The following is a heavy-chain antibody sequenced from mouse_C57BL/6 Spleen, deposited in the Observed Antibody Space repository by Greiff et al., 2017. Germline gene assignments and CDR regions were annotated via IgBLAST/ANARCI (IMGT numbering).Heavy chain of an antibody. V-gene: IGHV7-3*01. Sequence: EVHLVESGGGLVQPGGSLSLSCAASGFTFTDYYMSWVRQPPGKALEWLGFIRNKANGYTTEYSASVKGRFTISRDNSQSILYLQLNAMRAEDSATYSCARYRDGSNSAWFAYWGQGTLVTVSA. CDR2: IRNKANGYTT. CDR1: GFTFTDYY. D-gene: IGHD1-1*01. CDR3: ARYRDGSNSAWFAY. J-gene: IGHJ3*01.